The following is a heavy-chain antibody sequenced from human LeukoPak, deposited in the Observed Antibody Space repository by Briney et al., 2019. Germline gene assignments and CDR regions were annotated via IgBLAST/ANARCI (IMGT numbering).Heavy chain of an antibody. V-gene: IGHV1-18*01. CDR2: ISAYNGNT. D-gene: IGHD1-20*01. CDR1: GYTFTSYG. Sequence: ASVKVSCKASGYTFTSYGISWVRQAPGQGLEWMGWISAYNGNTNYAQKLQGRVTMTTDTSTSTAYMELRSLRSDDTAVYYCARDMESLVTGTTDDFDYWGQGTLVTVSS. J-gene: IGHJ4*02. CDR3: ARDMESLVTGTTDDFDY.